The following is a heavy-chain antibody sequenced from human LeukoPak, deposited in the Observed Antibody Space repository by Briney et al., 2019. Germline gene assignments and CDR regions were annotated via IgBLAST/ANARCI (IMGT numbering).Heavy chain of an antibody. D-gene: IGHD3-3*01. CDR3: ARVGRTSQHYDFWSGYHHYYYYMDV. J-gene: IGHJ6*03. Sequence: VASVKVSCTASGYTFTSYDINWVRQATGQGLEWMGWMNPNSGNTGYAQKFQGRVTITRNTSISTAYMELSSLRSEDTAVYYCARVGRTSQHYDFWSGYHHYYYYMDVWGKGTTVTVSS. V-gene: IGHV1-8*03. CDR1: GYTFTSYD. CDR2: MNPNSGNT.